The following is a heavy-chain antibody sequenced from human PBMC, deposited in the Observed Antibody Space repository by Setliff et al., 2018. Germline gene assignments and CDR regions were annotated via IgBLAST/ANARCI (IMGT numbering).Heavy chain of an antibody. J-gene: IGHJ6*04. V-gene: IGHV4-59*08. Sequence: SETLSLTCTVSGGSVRGYYWSWIRQPPGKGLEWIGYMYYSGNTDYNPSLESRVTISIDTSKNQFSLKLTSVTAADTAVYYCARLRPIGALDVWGKGTTVTVSS. D-gene: IGHD3-16*01. CDR3: ARLRPIGALDV. CDR2: MYYSGNT. CDR1: GGSVRGYY.